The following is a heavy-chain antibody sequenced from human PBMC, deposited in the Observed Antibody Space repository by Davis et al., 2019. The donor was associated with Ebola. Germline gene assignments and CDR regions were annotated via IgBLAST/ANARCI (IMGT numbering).Heavy chain of an antibody. V-gene: IGHV1-46*02. CDR1: GYTFNIYY. J-gene: IGHJ4*02. Sequence: AASVQVSCKASGYTFNIYYMYWVRQAPGQGLEWMGIINPSGGTTSYAQKFQGRVTMTRDTSTSTVYMELISLRSEDTAVYYCASPGIAVGAPRYWGQGTLVTVSS. CDR2: INPSGGTT. D-gene: IGHD6-19*01. CDR3: ASPGIAVGAPRY.